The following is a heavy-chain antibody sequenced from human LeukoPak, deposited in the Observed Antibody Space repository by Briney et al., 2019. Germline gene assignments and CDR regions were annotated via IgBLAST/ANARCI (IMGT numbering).Heavy chain of an antibody. CDR2: ISGSDGST. CDR1: GFTFSSYA. CDR3: ANVQQLVPENY. V-gene: IGHV3-23*01. Sequence: PGGSLRLSCAASGFTFSSYAMSWVRQAPGKGLEWVSAISGSDGSTYYADSVKGRFTISRDNSKNTLYLQMNSLRAEDTAVYYCANVQQLVPENYWGQGTLVTVSS. D-gene: IGHD6-13*01. J-gene: IGHJ4*02.